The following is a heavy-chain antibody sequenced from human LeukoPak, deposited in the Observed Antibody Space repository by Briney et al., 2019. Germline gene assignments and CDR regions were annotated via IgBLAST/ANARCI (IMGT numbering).Heavy chain of an antibody. Sequence: SVNVSRKSSGGTFSSYAISWLRQAPGQGREWMGRTIPMLGIANYAQKCQGRVTITADKSTSTAYMELSSLRSEDTAVYYCARDRVDCSSTSCYTGHGAQFDYWGQGTLVTVSS. V-gene: IGHV1-69*04. J-gene: IGHJ4*02. D-gene: IGHD2-2*02. CDR3: ARDRVDCSSTSCYTGHGAQFDY. CDR1: GGTFSSYA. CDR2: TIPMLGIA.